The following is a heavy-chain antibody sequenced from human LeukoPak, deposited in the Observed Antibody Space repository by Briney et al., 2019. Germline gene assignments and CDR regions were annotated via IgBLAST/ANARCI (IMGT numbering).Heavy chain of an antibody. Sequence: GRSLRLSCAASGFTFSNYAMHWVRQAPGKGLEWMSVISYDGRNKYFADSVKGRFTLSRDNSKNTLYLQMNSLRAEDTAVYYCARALIGYYFDYWGQGTLVTVSS. CDR3: ARALIGYYFDY. D-gene: IGHD2-8*01. CDR1: GFTFSNYA. V-gene: IGHV3-30*04. CDR2: ISYDGRNK. J-gene: IGHJ4*02.